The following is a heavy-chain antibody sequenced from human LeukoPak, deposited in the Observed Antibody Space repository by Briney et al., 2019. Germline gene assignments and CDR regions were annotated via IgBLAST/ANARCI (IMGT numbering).Heavy chain of an antibody. Sequence: SETLSLTCTVSGGSISSSSYYWGWIRQPPGKGLEWIGSIYYSGSTNYNPSLKSRVTISVDTSKNQFSLKLSSVTAADTAVYYCARTRPNIYGSGSYYRIFDYWGQGTLVTVSS. CDR3: ARTRPNIYGSGSYYRIFDY. D-gene: IGHD3-10*01. CDR2: IYYSGST. J-gene: IGHJ4*02. V-gene: IGHV4-39*07. CDR1: GGSISSSSYY.